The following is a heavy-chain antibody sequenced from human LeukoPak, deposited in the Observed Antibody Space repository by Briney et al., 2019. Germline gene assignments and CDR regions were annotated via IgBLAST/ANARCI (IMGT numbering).Heavy chain of an antibody. CDR1: GFTFSSYA. Sequence: GGSLRLSCAASGFTFSSYAMSWVRQAPGKGLEWVSAISGSGGSTCYADSVKGRFTISRDNSKNTLYLQMNSLRAEDTAVYYCAKDRLPMVRGVTTIFDYWGQGTLVTVSS. CDR3: AKDRLPMVRGVTTIFDY. CDR2: ISGSGGST. D-gene: IGHD3-10*01. V-gene: IGHV3-23*01. J-gene: IGHJ4*02.